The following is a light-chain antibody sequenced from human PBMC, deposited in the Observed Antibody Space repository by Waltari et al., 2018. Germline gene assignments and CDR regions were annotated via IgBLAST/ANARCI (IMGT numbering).Light chain of an antibody. V-gene: IGKV4-1*01. Sequence: DIVMTQSPDSLAVSLGERATINCKTSQSVLYSSNKKNHLEWYQQKPGQPPKLLIHWASTRESAIPHRFSGSGSCAVFTLTFSNLQAEVVAVYYCHQYYGTPWTCDQGTKVEIK. J-gene: IGKJ1*01. CDR1: QSVLYSSNKKNH. CDR2: WAS. CDR3: HQYYGTPWT.